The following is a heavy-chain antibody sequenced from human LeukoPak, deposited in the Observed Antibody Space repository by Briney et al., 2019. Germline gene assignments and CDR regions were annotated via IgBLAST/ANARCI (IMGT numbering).Heavy chain of an antibody. Sequence: PSETLSLTCTVSGGSISSYYWSWIRQPPGKGLEWIGYIYYSGSTNYNPSLKSRVTISVDTSKNQFSLKLSSVTAADTAVYYCARGVVVAATSVVDWFDPWGQGTLVTVSS. J-gene: IGHJ5*02. CDR2: IYYSGST. V-gene: IGHV4-59*08. D-gene: IGHD2-15*01. CDR3: ARGVVVAATSVVDWFDP. CDR1: GGSISSYY.